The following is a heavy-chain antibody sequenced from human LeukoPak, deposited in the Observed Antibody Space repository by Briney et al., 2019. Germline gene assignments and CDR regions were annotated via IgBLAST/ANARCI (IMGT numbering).Heavy chain of an antibody. CDR2: IIPIFGTA. CDR1: GGTFSSYA. V-gene: IGHV1-69*13. Sequence: ASVKVSRKASGGTFSSYAISWVRQAPGQGLEWMGGIIPIFGTANYAQKFQGRVTITADESTSTAYMELSSLRSEDTAVYYCARGPRSSGYYRFDYWGQGTLVTVSS. J-gene: IGHJ4*02. CDR3: ARGPRSSGYYRFDY. D-gene: IGHD3-22*01.